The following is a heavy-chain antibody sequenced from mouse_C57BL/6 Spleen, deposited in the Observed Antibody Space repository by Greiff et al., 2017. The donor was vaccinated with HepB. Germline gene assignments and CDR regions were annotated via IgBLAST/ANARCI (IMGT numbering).Heavy chain of an antibody. J-gene: IGHJ1*03. D-gene: IGHD1-1*01. Sequence: VQLQQPGAELVKPGASVKLSCKSSGYTFTSYWMHWVKPRPGRGLEWIGRIDPNSGGTKYNEKFKSKATLTVDKPSSTAYMQLSSLTSEDSAVYYCARDLLLRSDWYFDVWGTGTTVTVSS. CDR3: ARDLLLRSDWYFDV. CDR1: GYTFTSYW. CDR2: IDPNSGGT. V-gene: IGHV1-72*01.